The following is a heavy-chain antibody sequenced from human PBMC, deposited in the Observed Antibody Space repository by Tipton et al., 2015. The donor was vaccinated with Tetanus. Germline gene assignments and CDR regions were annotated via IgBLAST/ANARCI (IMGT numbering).Heavy chain of an antibody. CDR2: IYFSGST. D-gene: IGHD3-22*01. J-gene: IGHJ4*02. CDR3: AREVVNSGYYSSKYYFDY. CDR1: GGSISSGTYY. V-gene: IGHV4-39*07. Sequence: TLSLTCTVSGGSISSGTYYWGWIRQPPGKGLEWIGSIYFSGSTYYNPSLKSRVAISVDTSRNQFSLRLTSVTAADTALYYCAREVVNSGYYSSKYYFDYWGQGTLVTVSS.